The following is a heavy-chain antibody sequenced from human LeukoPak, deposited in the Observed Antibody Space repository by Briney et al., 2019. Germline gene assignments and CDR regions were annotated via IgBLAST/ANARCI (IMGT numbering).Heavy chain of an antibody. J-gene: IGHJ6*03. CDR1: GGSISSYY. D-gene: IGHD3-10*01. Sequence: SETLSLTCTVSGGSISSYYWSWIRQPPGKGLEWIGYIYYSGSTNYIPSLKSRVTISVDTSKNQFSLKLSSVTAADTAVYYCAREGTDQYYYYYMDVWGKETTVTVSS. V-gene: IGHV4-59*01. CDR2: IYYSGST. CDR3: AREGTDQYYYYYMDV.